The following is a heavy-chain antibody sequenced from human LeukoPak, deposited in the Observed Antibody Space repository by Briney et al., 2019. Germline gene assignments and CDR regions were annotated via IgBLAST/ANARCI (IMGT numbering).Heavy chain of an antibody. CDR2: IYYSGST. CDR3: ARDQTVIDPYDAFDI. Sequence: SQTLSLTCTVSGGSISSGGYYWSWIRQHPGKGLEWIGYIYYSGSTYYNPSLKSRVTISVDTSKNQFSLKLSSVTAADTAVYYCARDQTVIDPYDAFDIWAQGTMVTVSS. J-gene: IGHJ3*02. CDR1: GGSISSGGYY. V-gene: IGHV4-31*03. D-gene: IGHD3-22*01.